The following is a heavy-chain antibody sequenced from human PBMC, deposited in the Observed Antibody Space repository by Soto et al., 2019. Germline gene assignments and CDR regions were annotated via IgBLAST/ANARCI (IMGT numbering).Heavy chain of an antibody. V-gene: IGHV3-30-3*01. CDR2: ISYDGSNK. CDR3: ARGGGPDIAYGMDV. D-gene: IGHD5-12*01. Sequence: ESGGGGVQPGRSLRLSCAASGFTFSSYAMHWVRQAPGKGLEWVAVISYDGSNKYYADSVKGRFTISRDNSKNTLYLQMNSLRAEDTAVYYCARGGGPDIAYGMDVWGQGTTVIVSS. CDR1: GFTFSSYA. J-gene: IGHJ6*02.